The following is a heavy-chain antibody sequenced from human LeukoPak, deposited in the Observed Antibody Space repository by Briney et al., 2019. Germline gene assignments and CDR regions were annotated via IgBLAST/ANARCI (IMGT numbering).Heavy chain of an antibody. CDR2: ISYDGSNK. CDR3: ARDRKFGFGGSLWGGGIDY. D-gene: IGHD3-16*01. CDR1: GFTFSSYA. J-gene: IGHJ4*02. Sequence: PGGSLRLSCAASGFTFSSYAMHWVRQAPGKGLEWVAVISYDGSNKYYADSVKGRFTISRDNSKNTLYLQMNSLRAEDTAVYYCARDRKFGFGGSLWGGGIDYWGQGTLVTVSS. V-gene: IGHV3-30-3*01.